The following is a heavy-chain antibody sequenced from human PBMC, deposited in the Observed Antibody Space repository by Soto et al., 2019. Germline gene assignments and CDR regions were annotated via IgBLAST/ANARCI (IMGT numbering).Heavy chain of an antibody. J-gene: IGHJ4*02. CDR2: IILGSA. CDR3: ARADYNSDYLLLYVDY. CDR1: GGTFSNYA. Sequence: SVKVSCKAPGGTFSNYAHTWVRQAPGQGLEWMGWIILGSANYAQKFQDRLTITADGSTNISYMELTSLTSEDTARYYCARADYNSDYLLLYVDYWGQGTPVTVSS. V-gene: IGHV1-69*13. D-gene: IGHD3-22*01.